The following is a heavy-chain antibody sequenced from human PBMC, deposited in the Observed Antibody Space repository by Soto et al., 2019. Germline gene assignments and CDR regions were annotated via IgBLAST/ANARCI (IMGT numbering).Heavy chain of an antibody. CDR2: NNAGNGNT. Sequence: ASVKVSCTASGYTFTSYSIHWVRQAPGQSLEWLGWNNAGNGNTKYAQKFQGRVTMTTDTSTSTAYMELRSLRSDDTAVYYCARMFKEYCSSTSCLHYYYYYMDVWGKGTTVTASS. CDR1: GYTFTSYS. V-gene: IGHV1-3*01. D-gene: IGHD2-2*01. CDR3: ARMFKEYCSSTSCLHYYYYYMDV. J-gene: IGHJ6*03.